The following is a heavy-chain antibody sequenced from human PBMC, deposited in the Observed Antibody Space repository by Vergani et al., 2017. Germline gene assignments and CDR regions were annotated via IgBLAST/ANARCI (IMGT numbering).Heavy chain of an antibody. V-gene: IGHV3-23*01. Sequence: EVQLLESGGGLVQPGGSLRLSCAASGFTFSSYAMSWVRQAPGKGLEWVSAISGSGGSTYYADSVKGRFTISRDNSKNTLYLQMNSLRAEDTAVYYCATEGLLWCGESGGGDYWGQGTLVTVSS. CDR2: ISGSGGST. J-gene: IGHJ4*02. D-gene: IGHD3-10*01. CDR3: ATEGLLWCGESGGGDY. CDR1: GFTFSSYA.